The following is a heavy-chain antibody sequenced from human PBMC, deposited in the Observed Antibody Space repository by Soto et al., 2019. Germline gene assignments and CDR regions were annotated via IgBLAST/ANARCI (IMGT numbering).Heavy chain of an antibody. CDR1: GGTFSNFA. V-gene: IGHV1-69*01. D-gene: IGHD6-19*01. Sequence: QVQLVQSGAEVKKPGSSVKVSCKASGGTFSNFAVSWVRQAPGQGLEWMGGIIAIFGAAHYPQQFQGRVTITTDESTATAYMELSSLRPEDTAVYYCARGGYSSGWDNWGQGTPITVSS. CDR2: IIAIFGAA. CDR3: ARGGYSSGWDN. J-gene: IGHJ4*02.